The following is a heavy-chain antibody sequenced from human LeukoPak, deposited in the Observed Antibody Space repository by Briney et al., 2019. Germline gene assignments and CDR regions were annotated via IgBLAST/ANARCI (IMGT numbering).Heavy chain of an antibody. Sequence: GGSQRLSCAASGFTVINTYISWVRQAPGKGLEWVSVIYSGGSTYYGDSVRGRFIMSRDNSKNTLYLHMNSLRAEDTAVYYCARDIHSSGWYVGFDNWGQGTLVTVSS. J-gene: IGHJ4*02. V-gene: IGHV3-66*01. D-gene: IGHD6-13*01. CDR2: IYSGGST. CDR3: ARDIHSSGWYVGFDN. CDR1: GFTVINTY.